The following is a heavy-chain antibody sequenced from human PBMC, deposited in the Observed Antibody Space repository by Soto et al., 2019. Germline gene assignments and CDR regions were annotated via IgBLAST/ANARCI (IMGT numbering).Heavy chain of an antibody. D-gene: IGHD2-21*01. Sequence: AAVKVCCKASGGTFSSYAISWVRQAPGQGLEWMGGIIPIFGTANYAQKFQGRVTITADESTSTAYMELSSLRSEDTAVYYCARDPTFNIDHIVKAFDPSGQATLVTLSS. CDR2: IIPIFGTA. CDR1: GGTFSSYA. V-gene: IGHV1-69*13. J-gene: IGHJ5*02. CDR3: ARDPTFNIDHIVKAFDP.